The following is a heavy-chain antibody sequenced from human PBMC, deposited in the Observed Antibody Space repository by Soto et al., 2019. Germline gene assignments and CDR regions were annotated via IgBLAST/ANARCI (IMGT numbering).Heavy chain of an antibody. V-gene: IGHV3-23*01. D-gene: IGHD7-27*01. CDR3: GKVGKKVGYGMDV. CDR2: ISGSGANT. J-gene: IGHJ6*02. Sequence: GGSLRLSCAASAFSISSNPMSWVRQAPGKGLEWVSAISGSGANTYYADSVTGRVAISRDDYKNTLYLQMNSLRGEDTAVYYCGKVGKKVGYGMDVWGQGTTVTVSS. CDR1: AFSISSNP.